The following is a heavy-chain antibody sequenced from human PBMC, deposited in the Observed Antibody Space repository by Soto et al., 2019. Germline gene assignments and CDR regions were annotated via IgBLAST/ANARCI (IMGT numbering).Heavy chain of an antibody. CDR1: GYSFTSYW. V-gene: IGHV5-51*01. CDR3: AISQGYCSSTSCPGYSSSWYYFDY. D-gene: IGHD2-2*01. J-gene: IGHJ4*02. Sequence: GESLKISCKGSGYSFTSYWIGWVRQMPGKGLEWMGIIYPGDSDTRYSPSFQGQVTISADKSISTAYLQWSSLKASDTAMYYCAISQGYCSSTSCPGYSSSWYYFDYWGQGTLVT. CDR2: IYPGDSDT.